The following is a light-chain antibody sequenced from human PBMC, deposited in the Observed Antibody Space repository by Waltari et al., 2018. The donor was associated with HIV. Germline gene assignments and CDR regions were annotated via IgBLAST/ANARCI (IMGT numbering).Light chain of an antibody. CDR1: SSDVDYYNY. CDR2: DVT. V-gene: IGLV2-14*03. CDR3: SSYTSSSWV. J-gene: IGLJ3*02. Sequence: QSALTQPASVSGSPGQSITISCTGISSDVDYYNYDCWYQKHPGKAPKLIIYDVTHRPSGVSNRFSGSKSGNTASLTISGLQAEDEADYYCSSYTSSSWVFGGGTKLTVL.